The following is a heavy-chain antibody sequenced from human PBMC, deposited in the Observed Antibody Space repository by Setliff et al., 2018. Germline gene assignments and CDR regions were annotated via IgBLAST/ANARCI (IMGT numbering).Heavy chain of an antibody. CDR2: IIPIRGAA. CDR1: GGTFSNSA. V-gene: IGHV1-69*13. D-gene: IGHD6-19*01. J-gene: IGHJ6*03. CDR3: ARGPSGWSSATSRYYFYMDV. Sequence: ASVKVSCKAFGGTFSNSAINWVRQAPGQGLEWMGGIIPIRGAADYAQKFQGNVIITADGSTSTAYMELTSLRSDDAAVYYCARGPSGWSSATSRYYFYMDVWGKGTTVTVSS.